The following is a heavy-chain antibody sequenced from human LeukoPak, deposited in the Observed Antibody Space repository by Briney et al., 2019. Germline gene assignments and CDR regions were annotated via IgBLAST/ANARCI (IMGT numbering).Heavy chain of an antibody. Sequence: SETLSLTCAVYGGSFSGYYWSWIRQPPGKGLEWIGEINHSGSTNYNPSLKSRVTISVDTSKNQFSLKLSSVTAADTAVYYCARAATGKNILTGSQSFRHYYYYMDVWGKGTTVTVSS. CDR2: INHSGST. V-gene: IGHV4-34*01. D-gene: IGHD3-9*01. J-gene: IGHJ6*03. CDR3: ARAATGKNILTGSQSFRHYYYYMDV. CDR1: GGSFSGYY.